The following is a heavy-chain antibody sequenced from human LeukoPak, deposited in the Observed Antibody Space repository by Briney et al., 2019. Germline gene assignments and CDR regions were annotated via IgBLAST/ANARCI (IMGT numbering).Heavy chain of an antibody. CDR2: IYPGDSDT. J-gene: IGHJ6*02. CDR1: GYSFTSYW. Sequence: GESLKISCKGSGYSFTSYWIGWVRQMPGKGLEWMGIIYPGDSDTRYSPPFQGQVTISADKSISTAYLQWSSLKASDTAMYYCARGVVRGVHYYGMDVWGQGTTVTVSS. CDR3: ARGVVRGVHYYGMDV. V-gene: IGHV5-51*01. D-gene: IGHD3-10*01.